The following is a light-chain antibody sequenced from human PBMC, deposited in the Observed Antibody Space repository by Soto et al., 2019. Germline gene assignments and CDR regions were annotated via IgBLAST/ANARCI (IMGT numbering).Light chain of an antibody. CDR1: QRVSSGY. V-gene: IGKV3-20*01. CDR2: GAS. Sequence: IVLTQSPGTLSLSPGERATPSCSASQRVSSGYLAWYQQKPGQAPRLLIYGASNRATDIPDRFSGRGSGTDFTLTISRLEPEDFAVYYCQQYGSSPPSSTFGQGTRLEIK. J-gene: IGKJ5*01. CDR3: QQYGSSPPSST.